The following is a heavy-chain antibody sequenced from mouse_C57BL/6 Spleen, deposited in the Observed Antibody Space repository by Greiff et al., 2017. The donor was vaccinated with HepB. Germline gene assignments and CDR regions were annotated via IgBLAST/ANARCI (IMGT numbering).Heavy chain of an antibody. J-gene: IGHJ2*01. V-gene: IGHV1-64*01. CDR1: GYTFTSYW. CDR2: IHPNSGSI. D-gene: IGHD1-1*01. CDR3: ANLITTVYY. Sequence: QVQLQQPGAELVKPGASVKLSCKASGYTFTSYWMHWVKQRPGQGLEWIGMIHPNSGSINYNEKFKSKATLTVDKSSSTTYMQLSSLTSEDSAVYYCANLITTVYYWGQGTTLTASS.